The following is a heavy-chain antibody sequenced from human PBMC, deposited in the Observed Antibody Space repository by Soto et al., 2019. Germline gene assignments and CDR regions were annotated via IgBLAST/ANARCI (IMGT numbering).Heavy chain of an antibody. Sequence: QVQLQQSGPGLVKPSQTLSLTCAFSGDSVSTNSATWDWIRQSPSRGLEWLGRTYYRSKWDYDYAASVKGRININPDTSNNQVSLHLDSVTPDDTAVYYCARLIGNSWLDSWGQGTLVTVSS. CDR1: GDSVSTNSAT. V-gene: IGHV6-1*01. D-gene: IGHD2-8*01. J-gene: IGHJ5*01. CDR2: TYYRSKWDY. CDR3: ARLIGNSWLDS.